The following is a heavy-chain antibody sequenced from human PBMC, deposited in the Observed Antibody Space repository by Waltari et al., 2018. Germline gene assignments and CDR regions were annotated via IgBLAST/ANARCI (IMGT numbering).Heavy chain of an antibody. CDR1: GFPFSDSL. CDR3: ARDQKLGGVYYMDV. CDR2: ISYHGSNE. Sequence: QLQLVESGGGVVQPGGTLRPSCAGSGFPFSDSLMHWVRQTPGKGLEWVAIISYHGSNEYYADSVKGRFTISRDNSKNTLYLQMNSLRLEDTAVYFCARDQKLGGVYYMDVWGEGTTVTVSS. J-gene: IGHJ6*03. V-gene: IGHV3-30*03. D-gene: IGHD3-16*01.